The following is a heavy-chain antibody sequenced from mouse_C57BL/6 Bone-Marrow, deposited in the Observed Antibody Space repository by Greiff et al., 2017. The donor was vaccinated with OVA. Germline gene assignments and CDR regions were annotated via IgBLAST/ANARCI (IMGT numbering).Heavy chain of an antibody. Sequence: EVNVVESGGGLVQSGRSLRLSCATSGFTFSDFYMEWVRQAPGKGLEWIAASRNKANDYTTEYSASVKGRFIVSRDTSQSILYLQMNALRAEDTAIYYCAREAAYYSTHGCWYFDVWGTGTTVTVSS. D-gene: IGHD2-5*01. J-gene: IGHJ1*03. V-gene: IGHV7-1*01. CDR2: SRNKANDYTT. CDR3: AREAAYYSTHGCWYFDV. CDR1: GFTFSDFY.